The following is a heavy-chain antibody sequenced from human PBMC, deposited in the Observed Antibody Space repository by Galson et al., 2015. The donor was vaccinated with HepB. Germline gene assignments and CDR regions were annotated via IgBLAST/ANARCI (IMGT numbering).Heavy chain of an antibody. D-gene: IGHD1-20*01. CDR1: GYSFVNYW. V-gene: IGHV5-51*01. Sequence: QSGAEVKKPGESLQISCKTSGYSFVNYWIAWVRQMPGKGPEFMGIIYPDDSDTKYSPSFEGHVVISVDKSINTAYLSWTSLKASDTATYFCARQNNWNEDFDYWGQGTLVTVSS. CDR3: ARQNNWNEDFDY. J-gene: IGHJ4*02. CDR2: IYPDDSDT.